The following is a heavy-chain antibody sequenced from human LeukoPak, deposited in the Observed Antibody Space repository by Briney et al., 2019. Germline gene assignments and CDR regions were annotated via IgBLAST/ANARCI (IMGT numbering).Heavy chain of an antibody. CDR1: GFTFSSYG. Sequence: GGSLRLSCAASGFTFSSYGMHWVRQAPGKGLEWVAVIWYDGSNKYYADFVKGRFTISRDNSKNTLYLQMNSLRAEDTAVYYCARDPSYYYDSSGPQWGAFDIWGQGTMVTVSS. J-gene: IGHJ3*02. CDR2: IWYDGSNK. D-gene: IGHD3-22*01. V-gene: IGHV3-33*01. CDR3: ARDPSYYYDSSGPQWGAFDI.